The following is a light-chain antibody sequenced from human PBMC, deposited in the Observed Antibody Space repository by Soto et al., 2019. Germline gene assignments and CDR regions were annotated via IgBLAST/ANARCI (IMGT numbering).Light chain of an antibody. CDR2: GAS. Sequence: EIVLTQSPGTLSLSPGERVTPSCRASQSARTTLAWHQQRPAQAPRLLISGASSKATRIPDRFSSSGSGTDFTHTISRLEPEDFALYYCQHYAHNSPLTFGQGTRLETK. V-gene: IGKV3-20*01. J-gene: IGKJ5*01. CDR1: QSARTT. CDR3: QHYAHNSPLT.